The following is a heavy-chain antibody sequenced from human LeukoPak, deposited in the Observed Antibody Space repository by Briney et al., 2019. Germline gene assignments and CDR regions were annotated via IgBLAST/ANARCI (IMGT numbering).Heavy chain of an antibody. Sequence: SETLSLTCTVSGDSISSSYWSWFRQSPGKGVEWIGYFYDTVSTKYNPSLKRRVIISTDKSKNQLSLKLNSVTAADTAVYYCARHGAFFTRGFCSNSNCYVDGLQTWGQGIVVSVSS. D-gene: IGHD2-2*01. J-gene: IGHJ3*01. CDR1: GDSISSSY. CDR2: FYDTVST. CDR3: ARHGAFFTRGFCSNSNCYVDGLQT. V-gene: IGHV4-59*08.